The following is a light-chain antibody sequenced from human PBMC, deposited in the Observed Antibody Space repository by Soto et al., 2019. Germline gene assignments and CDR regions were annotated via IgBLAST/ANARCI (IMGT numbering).Light chain of an antibody. J-gene: IGKJ5*01. CDR1: QSIRGER. Sequence: EIAWTQSPDTLCLSPGGRVTVSCRSSQSIRGERLVWYQQKPGQAPRLVIFDASNRASGMPERFSGSGFGTDFTLTIARLEPEDFAVYYCQEYDGAPITFGLGTRLEIK. CDR3: QEYDGAPIT. CDR2: DAS. V-gene: IGKV3-20*01.